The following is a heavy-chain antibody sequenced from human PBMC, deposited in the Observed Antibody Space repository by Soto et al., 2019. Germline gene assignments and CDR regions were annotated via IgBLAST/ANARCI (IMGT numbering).Heavy chain of an antibody. D-gene: IGHD3-9*01. CDR2: ISTDSANT. CDR3: ARSTRRGYYNGRWFDP. CDR1: GYIFTNYG. Sequence: ASVKVSCKASGYIFTNYGISWVRQAPGQGLEWVGWISTDSANTDSEERLQGRLTMTTDTSTTTAYMELRSLRSDDTAVYYCARSTRRGYYNGRWFDPWGQGTLVTVSS. V-gene: IGHV1-18*01. J-gene: IGHJ5*01.